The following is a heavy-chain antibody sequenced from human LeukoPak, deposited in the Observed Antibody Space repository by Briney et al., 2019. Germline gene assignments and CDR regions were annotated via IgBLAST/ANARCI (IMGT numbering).Heavy chain of an antibody. V-gene: IGHV4-59*01. Sequence: SETLPLTCTVSGGSISSYYWSWIRQPPGKGLEWIGYIYYSGSTNYNPSLKSRVTISVDTSKNQFSLKLSSVTAADTAVYYCARVGITGTTSVDYWGQGTLVTVSS. J-gene: IGHJ4*02. CDR2: IYYSGST. CDR3: ARVGITGTTSVDY. CDR1: GGSISSYY. D-gene: IGHD1-7*01.